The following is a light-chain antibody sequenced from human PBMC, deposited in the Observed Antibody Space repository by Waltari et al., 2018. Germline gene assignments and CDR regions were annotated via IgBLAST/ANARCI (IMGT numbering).Light chain of an antibody. V-gene: IGKV3-11*01. CDR3: QQHGDLPET. CDR1: RIANIS. Sequence: EMIFTKHPASPLFFPPGRTTTPSCTARRIANISLPWYQQKRGQAPRLLIYDTSSRATGIPDRFSGSGSGTDFTLTISRLEPEDFAIYYCQQHGDLPETFGRGTRVEIK. J-gene: IGKJ2*01. CDR2: DTS.